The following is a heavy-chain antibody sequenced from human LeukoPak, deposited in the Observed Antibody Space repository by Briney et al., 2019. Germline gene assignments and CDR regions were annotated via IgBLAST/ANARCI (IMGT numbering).Heavy chain of an antibody. D-gene: IGHD1-26*01. CDR2: ISGSSTYI. Sequence: GGSLRLSCSASGFTFSTYTMNWVRQAPGKGLEWVSSISGSSTYIYYADSVKGRCTISRDNAKNSLYLQMNSLRAGDTAVYYCARDKRGANWFDPWGQGTLVTVSS. J-gene: IGHJ5*02. CDR1: GFTFSTYT. CDR3: ARDKRGANWFDP. V-gene: IGHV3-21*01.